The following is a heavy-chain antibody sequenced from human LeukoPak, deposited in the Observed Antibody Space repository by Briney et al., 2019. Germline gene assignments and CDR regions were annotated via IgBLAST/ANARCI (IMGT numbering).Heavy chain of an antibody. J-gene: IGHJ4*02. CDR1: GYTFTGYH. V-gene: IGHV1-46*03. Sequence: ASVKVSCKASGYTFTGYHMHWVRQAPGQGLEWMGIINPSGGSTSYAQKFQGRVTMTRDTSTSTVYMELSSLRSEDTAVYYCARRVGGVRPFDYWGQGTLVTVSS. CDR2: INPSGGST. D-gene: IGHD2-15*01. CDR3: ARRVGGVRPFDY.